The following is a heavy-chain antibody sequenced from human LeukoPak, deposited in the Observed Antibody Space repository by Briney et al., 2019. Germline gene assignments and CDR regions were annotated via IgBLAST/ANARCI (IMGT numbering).Heavy chain of an antibody. Sequence: SVKVSCKASGGTFSSYAISWVRQAPGQGLEWMGGIIPIFGTANYAQKFQGRVTITTDESTSTAYMELSSLRSEDTAVYYCARVSIQLLQSIYYYMDVWGKGTTVTVSS. CDR1: GGTFSSYA. D-gene: IGHD2/OR15-2a*01. V-gene: IGHV1-69*05. CDR2: IIPIFGTA. J-gene: IGHJ6*03. CDR3: ARVSIQLLQSIYYYMDV.